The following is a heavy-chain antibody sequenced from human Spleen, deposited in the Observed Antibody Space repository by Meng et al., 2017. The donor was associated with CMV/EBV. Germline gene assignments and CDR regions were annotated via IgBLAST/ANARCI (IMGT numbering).Heavy chain of an antibody. V-gene: IGHV3-66*02. CDR2: IYSGGST. CDR3: ARDRRGSIAARGMDV. CDR1: GFTVSSNY. Sequence: GGSLRLSCAASGFTVSSNYMSWVRQAPGKGLEWVSVIYSGGSTYYADSVKGRFTISRDNSKNTVYLQMNSLRGEDTAVYYCARDRRGSIAARGMDVWGQETTVTVSS. D-gene: IGHD6-6*01. J-gene: IGHJ6*01.